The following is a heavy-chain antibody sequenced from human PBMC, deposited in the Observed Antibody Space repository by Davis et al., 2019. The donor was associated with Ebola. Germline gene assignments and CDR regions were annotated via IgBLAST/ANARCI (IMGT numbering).Heavy chain of an antibody. Sequence: PSETLSLTCAVSGYSISSSNWWGWIRQPPGKGLEWIGYIYYSGSTYYNPSLKSRVTMSVDTSKNQFSLKLSSVTAVDTAVYYCARLTYYDFWSGQGHFDYWGQGTLVTVSS. V-gene: IGHV4-28*01. J-gene: IGHJ4*02. D-gene: IGHD3-3*01. CDR3: ARLTYYDFWSGQGHFDY. CDR2: IYYSGST. CDR1: GYSISSSNW.